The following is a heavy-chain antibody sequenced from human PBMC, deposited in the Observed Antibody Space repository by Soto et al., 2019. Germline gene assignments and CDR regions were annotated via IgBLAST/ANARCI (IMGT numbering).Heavy chain of an antibody. D-gene: IGHD3-10*01. Sequence: SETLSLTITVSGGPISSSSYYWGCIRQPPWKGLEWIVSIYYSGSTYYNPSLKSRVTISVDTSKNQLSLKLSSVNAADTAVYYCARNQVLWFGELLSWFDPWGQGTLVTVSS. CDR3: ARNQVLWFGELLSWFDP. V-gene: IGHV4-39*01. J-gene: IGHJ5*02. CDR2: IYYSGST. CDR1: GGPISSSSYY.